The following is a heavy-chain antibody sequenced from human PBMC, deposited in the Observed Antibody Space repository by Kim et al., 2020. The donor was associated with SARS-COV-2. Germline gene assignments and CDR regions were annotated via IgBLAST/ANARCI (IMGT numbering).Heavy chain of an antibody. V-gene: IGHV4-30-2*01. CDR1: GGSISSGGYS. J-gene: IGHJ4*02. Sequence: SETLSLTCAVSGGSISSGGYSWSWIRQPPGKGLEWIGYIYHSGSTYYNPSLKSRVTISVDRSKNQFSLKLSSVTAADTAVYYCARAGYGGNQYFDYWGQGTLVTVSS. D-gene: IGHD4-17*01. CDR3: ARAGYGGNQYFDY. CDR2: IYHSGST.